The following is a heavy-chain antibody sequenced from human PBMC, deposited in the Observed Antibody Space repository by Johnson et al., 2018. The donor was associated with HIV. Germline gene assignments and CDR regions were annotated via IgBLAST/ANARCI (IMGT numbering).Heavy chain of an antibody. CDR1: GFTVSSNY. CDR3: AKTISGFSLYDAFDS. V-gene: IGHV3-7*03. D-gene: IGHD5-12*01. Sequence: VQLVESGGGLVQPGGSLRLSCAASGFTVSSNYMSWVRQAPGKGLEWVANIKQDGSEKYYVDSVKGRFTISRDSSKNTLYLQMNSLRAEDTAVYYCAKTISGFSLYDAFDSWGQGTMVTVSS. J-gene: IGHJ3*02. CDR2: IKQDGSEK.